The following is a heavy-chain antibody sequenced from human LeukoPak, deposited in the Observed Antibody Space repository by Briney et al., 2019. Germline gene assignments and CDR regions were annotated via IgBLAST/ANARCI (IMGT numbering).Heavy chain of an antibody. CDR2: INAGNGNT. CDR3: ARGGVTMVRGVITTWEFDY. D-gene: IGHD3-10*01. Sequence: GASVKVSCKASGYTFTSYAMHWVRQAPGQRLEWMGWINAGNGNTKYSQKFQGRVTITRDTSASTAYMELSSLRSEDTAVYYCARGGVTMVRGVITTWEFDYWGQGTLVTVSS. CDR1: GYTFTSYA. J-gene: IGHJ4*02. V-gene: IGHV1-3*01.